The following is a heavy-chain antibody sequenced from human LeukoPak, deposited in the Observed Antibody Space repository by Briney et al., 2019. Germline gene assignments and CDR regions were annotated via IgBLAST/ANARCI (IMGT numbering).Heavy chain of an antibody. CDR2: INHRGDT. D-gene: IGHD1-1*01. J-gene: IGHJ4*03. CDR1: GESFSAYY. V-gene: IGHV4-34*01. Sequence: SETLSLTCAVYGESFSAYYWSWIRQSPGKGLEWIAEINHRGDTNYNPSVKSRVTISLDTSKNQFSLKVRSLTAADTPVYYCARGPTISETGYFDFWGQGTLVTVSS. CDR3: ARGPTISETGYFDF.